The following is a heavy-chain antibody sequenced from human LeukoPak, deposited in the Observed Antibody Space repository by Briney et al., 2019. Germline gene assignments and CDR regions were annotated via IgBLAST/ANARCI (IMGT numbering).Heavy chain of an antibody. Sequence: ASVKVSCKASGYTFTSYAMHWVRQAPGQRLEWMGWINAGNGNTKDSQKFQGRVTITRDTSATTAYMELSSLRSEDTAVYYCTRGTGCTGGSCSYYGMDVWGQGTTVTVSS. D-gene: IGHD2-15*01. J-gene: IGHJ6*02. CDR3: TRGTGCTGGSCSYYGMDV. CDR1: GYTFTSYA. CDR2: INAGNGNT. V-gene: IGHV1-3*01.